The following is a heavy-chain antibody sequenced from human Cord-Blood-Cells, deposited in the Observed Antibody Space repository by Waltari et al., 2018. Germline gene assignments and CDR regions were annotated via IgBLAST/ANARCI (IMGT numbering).Heavy chain of an antibody. CDR1: GYTFTGYY. V-gene: IGHV1-2*02. J-gene: IGHJ4*02. D-gene: IGHD2-21*02. CDR3: ARVLKPVVTAIDY. CDR2: INPNSGGT. Sequence: QVQLVQSGAEVKKPGASVKVSRKASGYTFTGYYMHWVRQAPGQGLVWMGWINPNSGGTNYAQKCQGRVAMTRDTSISTAYMELSRLRSDDTAVYYCARVLKPVVTAIDYWGQGTLVTVSS.